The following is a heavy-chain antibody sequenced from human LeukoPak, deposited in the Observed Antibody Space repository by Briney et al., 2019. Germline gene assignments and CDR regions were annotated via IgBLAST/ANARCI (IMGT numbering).Heavy chain of an antibody. D-gene: IGHD6-19*01. CDR2: INHSGST. V-gene: IGHV4-34*01. CDR3: ARGFSRFLAVAGRGNYDAFDI. Sequence: PSETLSLTCAVYGGSFSGYYWSWIRQPPGKGLEWIGEINHSGSTNYNPSLKSRVTISVDTSKNQFSLKLSSVTAADTAVYYCARGFSRFLAVAGRGNYDAFDIWGQGTMVTVSS. CDR1: GGSFSGYY. J-gene: IGHJ3*02.